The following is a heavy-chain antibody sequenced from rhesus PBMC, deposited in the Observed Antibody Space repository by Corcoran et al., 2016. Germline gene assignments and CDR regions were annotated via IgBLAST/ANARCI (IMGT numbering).Heavy chain of an antibody. CDR3: ARGYSSGWSYNYGLDS. J-gene: IGHJ6*01. Sequence: QVLLQESGPGLVKPSETLSLTCAVSGYSISSNYWSWIRQPPGKGLEWIGYIYGSSGSTYYNPSLKSRVTISTDTSKNQFSLKLSSVTAADTAVYYCARGYSSGWSYNYGLDSWGQGVVVTVSS. CDR2: IYGSSGST. CDR1: GYSISSNY. D-gene: IGHD6S26*01. V-gene: IGHV4-147*01.